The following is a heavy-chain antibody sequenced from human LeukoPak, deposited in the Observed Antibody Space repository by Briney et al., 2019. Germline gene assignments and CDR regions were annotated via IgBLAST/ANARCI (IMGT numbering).Heavy chain of an antibody. CDR2: IYPGDSDT. D-gene: IGHD3-22*01. V-gene: IGHV5-51*01. J-gene: IGHJ4*02. CDR1: GSIFTSYW. CDR3: ARGGDFDSSGYYPTFFDY. Sequence: GASLQISCKGSGSIFTSYWIGWVRQLPGKGLEWMGIIYPGDSDTRYSPSFQGQVTISADKSISTAYLQWSSLKASDTAMYYCARGGDFDSSGYYPTFFDYWGQGTLVTVSS.